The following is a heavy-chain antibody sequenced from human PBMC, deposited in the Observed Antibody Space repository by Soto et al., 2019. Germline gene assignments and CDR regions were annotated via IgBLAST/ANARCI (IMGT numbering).Heavy chain of an antibody. D-gene: IGHD3-9*01. CDR1: GFTFSEYG. V-gene: IGHV3-23*01. J-gene: IGHJ4*02. CDR3: GKLRTGYALYYFDF. CDR2: ISGSGGAT. Sequence: EVQLLESGGGLVQPGGSLRLSCAASGFTFSEYGMAWVRQAPGKGREWISGISGSGGATYYADSVQGRFTISKDFSKNTLYLQMSGLRAEDTAVYYCGKLRTGYALYYFDFWGQGAVVTVSS.